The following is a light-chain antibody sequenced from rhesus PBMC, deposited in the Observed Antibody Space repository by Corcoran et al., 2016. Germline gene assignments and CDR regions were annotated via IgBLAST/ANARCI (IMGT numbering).Light chain of an antibody. CDR3: YRHSSGYS. CDR2: GAS. Sequence: QVILTQSPATLSLSPGERATLSCRASQSVRSYLAWYQQQPGQAPRRLMYGASSRATGIPDRFSGSGSGTDCTLTRSSLEPEDVGVGHWYRHSSGYSFGQGTKVEIK. J-gene: IGKJ2*01. V-gene: IGKV3-10*01. CDR1: QSVRSY.